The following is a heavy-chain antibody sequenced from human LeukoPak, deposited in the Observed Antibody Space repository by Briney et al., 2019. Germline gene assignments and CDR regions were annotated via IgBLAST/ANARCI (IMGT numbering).Heavy chain of an antibody. Sequence: GGSLRLSCVAAGFTFSSYAMSWDRQAPGKGLEWISAISGSGGSTYYADSVKGRFTISRDNSKNTLYLQMNSLRAEDTAVYYCAKDLSRGYSGYDQVDYWGQGTLVTVSS. D-gene: IGHD5-12*01. CDR3: AKDLSRGYSGYDQVDY. CDR2: ISGSGGST. CDR1: GFTFSSYA. V-gene: IGHV3-23*01. J-gene: IGHJ4*02.